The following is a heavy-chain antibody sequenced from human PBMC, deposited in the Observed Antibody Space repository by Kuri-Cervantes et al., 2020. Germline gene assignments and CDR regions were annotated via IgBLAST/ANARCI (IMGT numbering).Heavy chain of an antibody. V-gene: IGHV4-30-2*01. D-gene: IGHD6-6*01. CDR3: ARMDSSASGDY. Sequence: LRLSCAVSGGSISSGGYSWSWIRQPPGKGLEWIGYIYHSGSTYYNPSLKSRFTISVDTSKNLFSLKLSSVTAGDTAQYCCARMDSSASGDYWGQGTLVTVSS. J-gene: IGHJ4*02. CDR2: IYHSGST. CDR1: GGSISSGGYS.